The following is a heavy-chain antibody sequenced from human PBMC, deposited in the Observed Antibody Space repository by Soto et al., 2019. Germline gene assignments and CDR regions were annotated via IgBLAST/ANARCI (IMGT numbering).Heavy chain of an antibody. CDR1: GFTFSSYS. D-gene: IGHD4-17*01. CDR3: ATSYMTTCDY. Sequence: GGSLRLSCAASGFTFSSYSMHWVRQAPGKGLVWVSRINRDGSSTIHADSVKGRFTISRDNAKNTLYLQMNSLRAEDTAVYYCATSYMTTCDYWGQGTLVTVSS. V-gene: IGHV3-74*01. CDR2: INRDGSST. J-gene: IGHJ4*02.